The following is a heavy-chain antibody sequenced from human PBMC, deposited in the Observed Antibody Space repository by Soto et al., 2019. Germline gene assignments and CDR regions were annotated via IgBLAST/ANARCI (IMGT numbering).Heavy chain of an antibody. CDR1: GGATSSRGYS. CDR2: MYHSGST. D-gene: IGHD2-8*01. CDR3: TCQVYGFNARFAA. V-gene: IGHV4-30-2*01. Sequence: SETLPLTCAASGGATSSRGYSWSWTRLPPGKGLEWLGYMYHSGSTYYNPSPQSPVTISVDTSKNQLSPKLTAATAAYTAVYYGTCQVYGFNARFAAWVQGA. J-gene: IGHJ5*02.